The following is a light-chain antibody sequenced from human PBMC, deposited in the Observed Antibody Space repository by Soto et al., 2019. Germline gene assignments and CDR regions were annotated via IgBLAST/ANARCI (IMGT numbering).Light chain of an antibody. J-gene: IGKJ5*01. CDR2: DAS. V-gene: IGKV3-11*01. CDR1: QSVSNNY. CDR3: QQRSNWPRGST. Sequence: IVLTESPATLSVSPGERATLSCRASQSVSNNYLAWYQQKPGQAPRLLIYDASNRATGIPARFSGSGSGTDFTLTISSLEPEDFAVYYCQQRSNWPRGSTFGQETRLEIK.